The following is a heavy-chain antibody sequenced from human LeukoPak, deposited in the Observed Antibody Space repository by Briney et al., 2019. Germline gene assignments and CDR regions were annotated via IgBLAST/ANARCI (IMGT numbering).Heavy chain of an antibody. Sequence: SETLSLTCTVSGDSISSFSWSWIRQPAGEGLEWIGRIYTTGNTVYNPSLKSRVTMSVDTSKNQFSLKLSSVTAADAAVYSCARVSNTLGTYYYMDVWGKGTTVTVSS. J-gene: IGHJ6*03. CDR1: GDSISSFS. CDR3: ARVSNTLGTYYYMDV. D-gene: IGHD7-27*01. CDR2: IYTTGNT. V-gene: IGHV4-4*07.